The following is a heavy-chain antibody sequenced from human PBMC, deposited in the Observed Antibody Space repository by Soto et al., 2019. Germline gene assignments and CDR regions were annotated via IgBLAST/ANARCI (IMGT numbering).Heavy chain of an antibody. CDR3: ARAYDILTRYYFDY. J-gene: IGHJ4*02. Sequence: QVQLQESGPGLVKPSQTLSLTCTVSGGSISSGDYYWSWIRQPPGKGLEWIGYIYYSGSTYYNPSLTSRVTISVDTSKNQFSLKLNSLTAADTAVYYCARAYDILTRYYFDYWGQGTLVTVSS. CDR1: GGSISSGDYY. CDR2: IYYSGST. D-gene: IGHD3-9*01. V-gene: IGHV4-30-4*01.